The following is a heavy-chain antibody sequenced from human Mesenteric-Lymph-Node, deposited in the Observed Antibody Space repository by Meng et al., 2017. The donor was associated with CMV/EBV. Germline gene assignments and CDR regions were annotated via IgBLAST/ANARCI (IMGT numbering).Heavy chain of an antibody. CDR3: ARGLLVVPAAIRSDTFDI. V-gene: IGHV4-34*01. CDR1: GGSLSGYY. CDR2: INHSGST. J-gene: IGHJ3*02. Sequence: SETLSLTCAVYGGSLSGYYWSWIRQTPGKGLEWIGEINHSGSTYYNPSLKSRVTTSVDTSKNQFSLKLRSVTAADTAVYYCARGLLVVPAAIRSDTFDIWGQGTMVTVSS. D-gene: IGHD2-2*02.